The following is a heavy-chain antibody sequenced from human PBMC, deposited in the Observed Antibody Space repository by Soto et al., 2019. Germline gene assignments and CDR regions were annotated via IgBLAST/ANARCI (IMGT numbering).Heavy chain of an antibody. CDR2: IYYSGST. Sequence: SETLSLTCTVSGGSISSSSYYWGWIRQPPGKGLEWIGSIYYSGSTYYNPSLKSRVTISVDTSKNQFSLKLSSVTAADTAVYYCARQAGIVVVPAASTHYYMDVWGKGTTVTVSS. J-gene: IGHJ6*03. V-gene: IGHV4-39*01. D-gene: IGHD2-2*01. CDR3: ARQAGIVVVPAASTHYYMDV. CDR1: GGSISSSSYY.